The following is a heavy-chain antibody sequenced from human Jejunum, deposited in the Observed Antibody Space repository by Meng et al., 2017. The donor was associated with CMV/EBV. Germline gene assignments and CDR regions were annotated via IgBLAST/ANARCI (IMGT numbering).Heavy chain of an antibody. CDR1: GYPFTNYD. Sequence: KVSCKASGYPFTNYDIYWVRQATGQGPEWMGWVNPNSGKTGYAQKFQGRLIMSRNSSIDTAYMELSSLRSDDTAVYYCARRRNWFDSWGQGTLATVSS. CDR3: ARRRNWFDS. V-gene: IGHV1-8*01. CDR2: VNPNSGKT. J-gene: IGHJ5*01.